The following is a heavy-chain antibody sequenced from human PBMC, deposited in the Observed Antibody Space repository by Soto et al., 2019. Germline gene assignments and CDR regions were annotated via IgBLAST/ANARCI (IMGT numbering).Heavy chain of an antibody. Sequence: SCPTLVNPTETLTLTCTFSGFSITSPGMSVSWIRQPPGRALEWLALIERDDDDKYYSTSLKTRITISKDNPKNQVVLTMANMDPADTDTYSCARSIRGPRKLNGMDV. CDR3: ARSIRGPRKLNGMDV. CDR2: IERDDDDK. CDR1: GFSITSPGMS. V-gene: IGHV2-70*13. J-gene: IGHJ3*01. D-gene: IGHD3-10*01.